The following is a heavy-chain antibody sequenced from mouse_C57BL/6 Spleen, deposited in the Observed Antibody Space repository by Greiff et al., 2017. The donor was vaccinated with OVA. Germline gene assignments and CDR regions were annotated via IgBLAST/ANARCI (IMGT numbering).Heavy chain of an antibody. Sequence: EVKLQESGPGLVKPSQSLSLTCSVTGYSITSGYYWNWIRQFPGNKLEWMGYISYDGSNNYNPSLKNRISITRDTSKNQFFLKLNSVTTEDTATYYCARAGGSSYGFAYWGQGTLVTVSA. CDR1: GYSITSGYY. V-gene: IGHV3-6*01. CDR2: ISYDGSN. CDR3: ARAGGSSYGFAY. D-gene: IGHD1-1*01. J-gene: IGHJ3*01.